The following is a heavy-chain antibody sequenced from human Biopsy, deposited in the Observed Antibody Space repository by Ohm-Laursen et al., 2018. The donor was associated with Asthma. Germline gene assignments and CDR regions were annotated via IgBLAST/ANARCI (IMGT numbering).Heavy chain of an antibody. J-gene: IGHJ4*02. CDR2: GGSYYDGGLK. V-gene: IGHV3-30-3*01. D-gene: IGHD3-3*01. CDR3: ARDVMEWYLPAFDF. CDR1: GFTFRSYA. Sequence: SLRLSCTASGFTFRSYAMHWVRQAPGKGLEWVAVGGSYYDGGLKYYADSVNGRFTVSRDDSKNTLYLQMNSLRPDDTAVYYCARDVMEWYLPAFDFWGQGTLVTVAS.